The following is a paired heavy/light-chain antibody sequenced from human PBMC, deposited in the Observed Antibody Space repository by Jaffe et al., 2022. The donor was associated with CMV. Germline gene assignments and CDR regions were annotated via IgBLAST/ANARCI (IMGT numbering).Heavy chain of an antibody. D-gene: IGHD4-17*01. V-gene: IGHV3-33*08. CDR1: GFTFSTYG. Sequence: QVQLVESGGGVVQPGRSLRLSCAPSGFTFSTYGMHWVRQAPGEGLEWVALIWNDGSNKYYADSVKGRFTISRDNSKNALYLQMDRLRAEDTAVYYCVRDAGYDDGGNSGDYWGQGALVTVSS. J-gene: IGHJ4*02. CDR2: IWNDGSNK. CDR3: VRDAGYDDGGNSGDY.
Light chain of an antibody. Sequence: DIQMTQSPSSLSASVGDRVTITCRASQTISRYLNWYQQKPGKAPKLLIYLASSLQSGVPSRFSGSGSGTDFTLTISSLQPEDFAIYYCQQSYSTPYTFGQGTKLEIK. J-gene: IGKJ2*01. V-gene: IGKV1-39*01. CDR1: QTISRY. CDR2: LAS. CDR3: QQSYSTPYT.